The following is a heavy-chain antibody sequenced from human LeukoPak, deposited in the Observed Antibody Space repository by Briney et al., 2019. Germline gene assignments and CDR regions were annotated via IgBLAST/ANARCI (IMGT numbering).Heavy chain of an antibody. CDR3: TRETNYYDSSGYYPSMGTFDY. D-gene: IGHD3-22*01. Sequence: SVKVSCKASGGTFSSYAISWVRQAPGQGLEWMGGIIPIFGTANYAQKFQGRVTITADKSTSTAYMELSSLRSEDTAVYYCTRETNYYDSSGYYPSMGTFDYWGQGTLVTVSS. CDR2: IIPIFGTA. CDR1: GGTFSSYA. J-gene: IGHJ4*02. V-gene: IGHV1-69*06.